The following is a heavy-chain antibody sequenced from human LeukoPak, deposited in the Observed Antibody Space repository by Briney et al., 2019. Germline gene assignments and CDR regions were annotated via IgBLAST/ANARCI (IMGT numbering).Heavy chain of an antibody. V-gene: IGHV3-11*01. CDR3: ARSRYSSGRGAFEY. CDR2: IRSTGSST. J-gene: IGHJ4*02. Sequence: PGGSLRLSCTASGFTFRDYYVTWIRQAPGKGLEWVSYIRSTGSSTAYADSVKGRFTISRDNSKNTLYLQMNSLRAEDTAVYYCARSRYSSGRGAFEYWGQGTLVTVSS. D-gene: IGHD6-19*01. CDR1: GFTFRDYY.